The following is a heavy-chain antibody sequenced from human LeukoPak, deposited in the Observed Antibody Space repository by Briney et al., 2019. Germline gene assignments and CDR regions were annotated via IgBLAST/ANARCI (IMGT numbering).Heavy chain of an antibody. CDR2: IYYSGST. CDR1: GGSISSSSYY. CDR3: ARDENGYVWGSFRA. J-gene: IGHJ5*02. V-gene: IGHV4-39*07. Sequence: SETLSLTCTVSGGSISSSSYYWGWIRQPPGKGLEWIGSIYYSGSTYYNPSLKSRVTISVDTSKNQFSLKLSSVTAADTAVYYCARDENGYVWGSFRAWGQGTLVTVSS. D-gene: IGHD3-16*02.